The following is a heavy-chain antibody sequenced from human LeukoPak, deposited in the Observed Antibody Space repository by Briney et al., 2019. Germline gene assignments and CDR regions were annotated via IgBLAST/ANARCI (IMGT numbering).Heavy chain of an antibody. CDR1: GGSISSNY. J-gene: IGHJ3*02. Sequence: SETLSLTCTVSGGSISSNYWSWIRQPPGKGLEWIGNIYWSGSNKYNPSLKSRVTISLETSKKQFSLKLSSVTAADTAVYYCARVYDSSGYDAFDIWGQGTMVTVSS. V-gene: IGHV4-59*01. CDR3: ARVYDSSGYDAFDI. D-gene: IGHD3-22*01. CDR2: IYWSGSN.